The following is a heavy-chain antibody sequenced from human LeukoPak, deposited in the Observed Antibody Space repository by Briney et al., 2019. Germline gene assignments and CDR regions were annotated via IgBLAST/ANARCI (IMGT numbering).Heavy chain of an antibody. CDR2: ISSNGGST. J-gene: IGHJ6*02. D-gene: IGHD2-15*01. V-gene: IGHV3-64*01. CDR1: GFTFSNHP. Sequence: PGGSLRLSCAASGFTFSNHPMHWVRQAPGKGLEYVSAISSNGGSTYYANSVKGRFTISRDNSKNTLYLQMNSLRAEDTAVYYCAKDLVRYCSGGSCFSLYYYYGMDVWGQGTTVTVSS. CDR3: AKDLVRYCSGGSCFSLYYYYGMDV.